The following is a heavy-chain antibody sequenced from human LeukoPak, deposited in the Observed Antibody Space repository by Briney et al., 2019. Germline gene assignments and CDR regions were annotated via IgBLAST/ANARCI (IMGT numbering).Heavy chain of an antibody. J-gene: IGHJ5*02. CDR3: ARDIGCSSTSCYYLSGSGFDP. V-gene: IGHV4-30-4*01. D-gene: IGHD2-2*01. Sequence: SETLSLTCTVSGGSISSGDYYWSWIRQPPGKGLEWIGYIYYSGSTYYNPSLKSRVTISVDTSKNQFSLKLSSVTAADTAVYYCARDIGCSSTSCYYLSGSGFDPWGQGTLVTVSS. CDR1: GGSISSGDYY. CDR2: IYYSGST.